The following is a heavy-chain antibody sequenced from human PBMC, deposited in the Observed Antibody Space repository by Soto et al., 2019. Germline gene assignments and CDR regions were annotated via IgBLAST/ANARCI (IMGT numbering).Heavy chain of an antibody. V-gene: IGHV3-21*01. CDR1: GFIFSSYS. Sequence: GGSLRLSCAASGFIFSSYSMNWVRQAPGKGLEWVSFISSSSSYIYYADSVKGRFTISRDNAKNSLYLQMNSLRAEDTAVYYCAIEDILTGPLDSWGQGTLVTVSS. J-gene: IGHJ4*02. D-gene: IGHD3-9*01. CDR3: AIEDILTGPLDS. CDR2: ISSSSSYI.